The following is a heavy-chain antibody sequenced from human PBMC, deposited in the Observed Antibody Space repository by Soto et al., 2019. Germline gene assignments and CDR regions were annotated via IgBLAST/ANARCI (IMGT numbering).Heavy chain of an antibody. CDR3: ARVGLPREDFGAGWYFDY. V-gene: IGHV4-59*01. D-gene: IGHD3-16*01. J-gene: IGHJ4*02. CDR2: IYYSGST. Sequence: QVQLQESGPGLVKPSETLSLTCTVSGGSISSYYWSWIRQPPGKGLEWIGYIYYSGSTNYNPSLKSRVTISVDTSKNQFSLKLSSVTAADTAVYYCARVGLPREDFGAGWYFDYWGQGTLVTVSS. CDR1: GGSISSYY.